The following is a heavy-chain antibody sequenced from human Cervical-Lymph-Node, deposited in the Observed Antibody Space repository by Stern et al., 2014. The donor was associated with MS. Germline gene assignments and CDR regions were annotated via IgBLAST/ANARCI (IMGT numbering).Heavy chain of an antibody. V-gene: IGHV2-5*02. Sequence: QVTLKESGPTLVKPTETLTLTCTFSGFSLTTGGVGVGWIRRPPGKALEWLALIYWDDDRRYSPSLRSRLTLTPDTSKNQVVLTMTNMDPVDTATYYCVHRRPGSYCFDYWGQGSLVTVSS. CDR1: GFSLTTGGVG. CDR3: VHRRPGSYCFDY. CDR2: IYWDDDR. J-gene: IGHJ4*02. D-gene: IGHD3-10*01.